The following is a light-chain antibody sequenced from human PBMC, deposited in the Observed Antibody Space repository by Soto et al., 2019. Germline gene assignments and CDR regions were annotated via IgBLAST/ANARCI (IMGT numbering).Light chain of an antibody. CDR1: QSISSSN. J-gene: IGKJ1*01. CDR2: GAS. Sequence: EIVLTQSPGTLSLSPGERATLSCRASQSISSSNLVWYQQKPGQAPRLLIYGASSRATGIPDRFSGSGSGTDCTLTISSLEPEDFAVYFCHHCGGSQPFGQGTKVETK. V-gene: IGKV3-20*01. CDR3: HHCGGSQP.